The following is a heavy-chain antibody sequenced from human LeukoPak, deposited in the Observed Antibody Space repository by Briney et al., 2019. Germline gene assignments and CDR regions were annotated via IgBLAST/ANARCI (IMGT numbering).Heavy chain of an antibody. Sequence: SVKVSCKASGGTFSSYAISWVRQAPGQGLEWMGGIIPIFGTANYAQKFQGRVTITADKSTSTAYMELSSLRSEDTAVYYCANAYRDYGSGSYAYWFDPWGQGTLVTVSS. J-gene: IGHJ5*02. CDR1: GGTFSSYA. CDR3: ANAYRDYGSGSYAYWFDP. CDR2: IIPIFGTA. D-gene: IGHD3-10*01. V-gene: IGHV1-69*06.